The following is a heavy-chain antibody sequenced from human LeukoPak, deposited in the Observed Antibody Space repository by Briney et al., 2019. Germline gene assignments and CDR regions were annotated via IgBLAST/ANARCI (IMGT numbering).Heavy chain of an antibody. J-gene: IGHJ4*02. CDR2: IIPIFGTA. CDR1: GETLSSYA. CDR3: ARGLFTYYYDSSGYSSFDY. V-gene: IGHV1-69*05. D-gene: IGHD3-22*01. Sequence: SVKVSCKASGETLSSYAITWVRQAPGQGLEWMGGIIPIFGTANHAQKFQGRVTITTDESTSTAYMELSSLRSEDTAVYYCARGLFTYYYDSSGYSSFDYWGQGTLVTVSS.